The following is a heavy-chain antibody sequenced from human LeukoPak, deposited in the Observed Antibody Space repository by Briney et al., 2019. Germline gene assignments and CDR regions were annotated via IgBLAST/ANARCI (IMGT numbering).Heavy chain of an antibody. CDR3: ARDPPEDEWNSLDS. CDR1: GCSVNGYY. D-gene: IGHD1-7*01. Sequence: KPSETLSLTCTVSGCSVNGYYWNWIRQAPGKGLEWIGFIHYSGLTVYSPSLQSRVSMSVDTSRNQFSLDLSSVTAADTALYYCARDPPEDEWNSLDSWGQGILVTVSS. V-gene: IGHV4-59*02. CDR2: IHYSGLT. J-gene: IGHJ4*02.